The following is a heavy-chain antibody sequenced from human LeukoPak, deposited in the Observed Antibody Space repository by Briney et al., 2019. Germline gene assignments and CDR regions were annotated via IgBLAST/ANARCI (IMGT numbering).Heavy chain of an antibody. V-gene: IGHV3-23*01. CDR1: GFTFSSYA. J-gene: IGHJ6*03. CDR2: ISGSGGST. CDR3: AKGQYSSSWYGYYYMDV. Sequence: PGGSLRLSCAASGFTFSSYAMSWVRQAPGKGLEWVSIISGSGGSTYYADSVKGRFTTSRVNSKNTLYLQMNSLRAEDTAVYYCAKGQYSSSWYGYYYMDVWGKGTTVTVSS. D-gene: IGHD6-13*01.